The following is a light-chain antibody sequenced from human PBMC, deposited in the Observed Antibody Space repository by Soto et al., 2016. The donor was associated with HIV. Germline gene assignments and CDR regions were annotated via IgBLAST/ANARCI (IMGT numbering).Light chain of an antibody. V-gene: IGKV1-16*02. J-gene: IGKJ4*01. CDR3: LPSKYKELTRLT. CDR1: QDINNY. Sequence: DIQMTQSPSSLSASVGDRVTITCRASQDINNYLAWFQQKPGKAPKSLIYAASALQSGVSSKFSGSGSGTDFTLTISSLQPEDLALLYFLPSKYKELTRLTFGGGTKVE. CDR2: AAS.